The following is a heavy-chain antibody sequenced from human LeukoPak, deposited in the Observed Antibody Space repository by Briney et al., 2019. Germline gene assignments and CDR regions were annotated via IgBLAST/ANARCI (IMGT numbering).Heavy chain of an antibody. CDR1: GFTFSDHA. CDR3: VRRRVGVAPASDM. CDR2: CRGKTNSYST. Sequence: PGGSLRLSCAAFGFTFSDHAMDWVRQAPGEGLEWVAGCRGKTNSYSTEYAASVNGRFTISRDDSKNSLYLQMNRLKSEDAAVYYCVRRRVGVAPASDMWGEGTTVTVSS. D-gene: IGHD1-26*01. V-gene: IGHV3-72*01. J-gene: IGHJ3*02.